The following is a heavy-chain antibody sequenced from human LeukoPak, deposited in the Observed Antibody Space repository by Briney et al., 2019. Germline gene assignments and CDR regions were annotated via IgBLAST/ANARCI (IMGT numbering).Heavy chain of an antibody. D-gene: IGHD2-2*02. J-gene: IGHJ6*03. V-gene: IGHV4-31*03. CDR2: IYYSGST. CDR3: ARGLVVVVPAAIRYYYYYMDV. Sequence: PSETLSLTCTVSGGSISSGGYYWSWIRQHPGTGLEWIGYIYYSGSTYYNPSLHSRVTISVDTSKNQFSLKLSSVTAADTAVYYCARGLVVVVPAAIRYYYYYMDVWGKGTTVTVSS. CDR1: GGSISSGGYY.